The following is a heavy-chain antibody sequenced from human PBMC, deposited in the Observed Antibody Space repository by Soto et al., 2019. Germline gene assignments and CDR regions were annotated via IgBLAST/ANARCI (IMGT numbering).Heavy chain of an antibody. CDR3: VKGDSSGYSYFDY. CDR1: GFTFSSYA. J-gene: IGHJ4*02. V-gene: IGHV3-64D*06. D-gene: IGHD6-19*01. Sequence: GGSLRLSCSASGFTFSSYAMHWVRQAPGKGLEYVSAISSNGGSTYYADSVKGRFTISRDNSKNTLYLQMSSLRAEDTAVYYCVKGDSSGYSYFDYWGQGTLVTVSS. CDR2: ISSNGGST.